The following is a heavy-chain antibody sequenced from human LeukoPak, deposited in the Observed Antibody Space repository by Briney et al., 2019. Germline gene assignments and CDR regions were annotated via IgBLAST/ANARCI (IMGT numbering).Heavy chain of an antibody. D-gene: IGHD6-6*01. CDR2: IYYSGST. CDR3: ARVPLAARGAVYFYYMDV. J-gene: IGHJ6*03. V-gene: IGHV4-59*01. Sequence: SETLSLTCTVSGGSISSYYWSWIRQPPGRGLEWIGYIYYSGSTNYNPSLKSRVTISIDTSKNQFSLKLSSVTAADTAVYYCARVPLAARGAVYFYYMDVWGKGTTVTVSS. CDR1: GGSISSYY.